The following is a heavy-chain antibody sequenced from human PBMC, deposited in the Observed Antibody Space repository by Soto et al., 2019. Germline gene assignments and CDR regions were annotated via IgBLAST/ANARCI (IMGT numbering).Heavy chain of an antibody. CDR3: ARDREEFGSGWYADY. V-gene: IGHV1-18*01. J-gene: IGHJ4*02. Sequence: QVQLVQSGAEVKKPGASVKVSCKASGYTFTSYGISWVRQAPGQGLEWMGWISAYNGNTNYAQKLQGRVTMTTDTSSSTAYMELRSLRSDDTAVYYCARDREEFGSGWYADYWGQGTLVTVSS. CDR2: ISAYNGNT. D-gene: IGHD6-19*01. CDR1: GYTFTSYG.